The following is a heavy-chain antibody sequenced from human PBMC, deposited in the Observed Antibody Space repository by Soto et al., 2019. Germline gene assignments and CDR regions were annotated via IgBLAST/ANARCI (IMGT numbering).Heavy chain of an antibody. V-gene: IGHV3-23*01. CDR1: GFTFSSYS. Sequence: GGSLRLSCAASGFTFSSYSMSWVRQAPGKGLEWVSGFRTGADDGTTYYADSVKGRFTISRDISKNTLFLQMNSLRAEDTAIYYCAKKVNSGPGSQYFDYWGQGTLVTSPQ. CDR3: AKKVNSGPGSQYFDY. CDR2: FRTGADDGTT. J-gene: IGHJ4*02. D-gene: IGHD3-10*01.